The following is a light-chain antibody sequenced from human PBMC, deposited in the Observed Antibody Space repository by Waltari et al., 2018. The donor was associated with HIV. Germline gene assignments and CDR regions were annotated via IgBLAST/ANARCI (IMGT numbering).Light chain of an antibody. J-gene: IGLJ3*02. Sequence: QSVLTQPPSASGTPGKRVTISCSGSSSNIGSKSVSWFQQVPGTAPKLLMYSDNQRPSGVPDRFSGSKSGTSASLAISGLQSEDEADYYCAAWDDSLDAWVFGGGTRLTVL. V-gene: IGLV1-44*01. CDR1: SSNIGSKS. CDR2: SDN. CDR3: AAWDDSLDAWV.